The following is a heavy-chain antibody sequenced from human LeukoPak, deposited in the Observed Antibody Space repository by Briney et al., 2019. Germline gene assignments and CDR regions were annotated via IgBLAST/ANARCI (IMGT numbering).Heavy chain of an antibody. Sequence: GGSLRLSCAASGFTFSSYWMSWVRQAPGKGLEWVANIKQDGSEKYYVDSVKGRFTISRDNAKNSLYLQMNSLRAEDTAVYYCARSPKYFYGSGSYIGPIYYWGQGTLVHVSS. CDR3: ARSPKYFYGSGSYIGPIYY. CDR2: IKQDGSEK. D-gene: IGHD3-10*01. CDR1: GFTFSSYW. J-gene: IGHJ4*02. V-gene: IGHV3-7*01.